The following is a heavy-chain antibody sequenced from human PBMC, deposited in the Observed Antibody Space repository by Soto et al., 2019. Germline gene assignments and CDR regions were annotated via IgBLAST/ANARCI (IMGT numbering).Heavy chain of an antibody. Sequence: SETLSLTCAVYGGSFSGYYWNWIRQPPGKGLEWIGEINHSGSTNYNPSLKSRVTTSVDTYKNQCSLKLSSVTAADTAVYYCARGGTPMTRYYYGMDVWGQGTTVTVSS. CDR1: GGSFSGYY. J-gene: IGHJ6*02. CDR3: ARGGTPMTRYYYGMDV. D-gene: IGHD5-18*01. V-gene: IGHV4-34*01. CDR2: INHSGST.